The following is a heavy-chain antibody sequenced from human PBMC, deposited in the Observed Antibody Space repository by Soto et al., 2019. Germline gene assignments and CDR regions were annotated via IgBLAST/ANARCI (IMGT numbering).Heavy chain of an antibody. D-gene: IGHD3-10*01. CDR1: GFTFSDHA. CDR2: ISDNGGST. J-gene: IGHJ5*02. Sequence: EVQLLESGGGLAQPGGSLRLSCAASGFTFSDHAMGWVRQAPGKGLEWVSSISDNGGSTYYADSVGGRFTISRDNSKNTLYLQMSSLRAEDTAVYYCAKDYGSGSYGPWGQGTLVTVSS. V-gene: IGHV3-23*01. CDR3: AKDYGSGSYGP.